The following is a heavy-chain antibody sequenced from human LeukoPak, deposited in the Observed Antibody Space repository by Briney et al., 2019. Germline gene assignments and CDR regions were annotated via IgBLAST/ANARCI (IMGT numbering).Heavy chain of an antibody. CDR1: GFTFSSYA. V-gene: IGHV3-23*01. J-gene: IGHJ5*02. CDR3: ARFAMVRGVNWFDP. D-gene: IGHD3-10*01. CDR2: ISGSGGST. Sequence: GGSLRLSCAASGFTFSSYAMSWVRQAPGKGLEWVSAISGSGGSTYYAEPVKGRFSISRDNVKNSLYLQMDNLRAEDTAVYYCARFAMVRGVNWFDPWGQGTLVTVSS.